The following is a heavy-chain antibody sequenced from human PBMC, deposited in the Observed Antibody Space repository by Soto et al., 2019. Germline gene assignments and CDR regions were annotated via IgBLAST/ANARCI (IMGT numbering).Heavy chain of an antibody. CDR2: ISAYNGNT. D-gene: IGHD3-22*01. Sequence: GASVKVSCKASGYTFTSYGISWVRQAPGQGLEWMGWISAYNGNTNYAQKLQGRVTMTTDTSTSTAYMELRSLRSDDTAVYYCARDYYDSSGYSSWFASWGQGTLVTVSS. CDR3: ARDYYDSSGYSSWFAS. V-gene: IGHV1-18*01. J-gene: IGHJ5*01. CDR1: GYTFTSYG.